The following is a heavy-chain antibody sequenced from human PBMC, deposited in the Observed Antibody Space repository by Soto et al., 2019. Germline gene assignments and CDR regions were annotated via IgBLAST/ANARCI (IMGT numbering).Heavy chain of an antibody. D-gene: IGHD6-19*01. CDR3: ARSIAVAGLDY. CDR1: GFSFSSYS. CDR2: ISYDGIRK. Sequence: QVQLVESGGGVVQPGESLRLSCVASGFSFSSYSFHWIRQAPGKGLEWVALISYDGIRKNYEDSVKGRFTISRDSSNNTVYLQMNSLRSDDTAVYYCARSIAVAGLDYWGQGTLVTVSS. J-gene: IGHJ4*02. V-gene: IGHV3-30-3*01.